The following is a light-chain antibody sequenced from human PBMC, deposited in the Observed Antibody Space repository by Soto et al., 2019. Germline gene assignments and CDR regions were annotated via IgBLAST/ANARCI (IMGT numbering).Light chain of an antibody. Sequence: QSVLAQPPSASGTPGQRVTISCSGSGSNIGNNNVYWYQQFPGTAPKLLLYKNNQRPSGVPDRFSGSKSDTSASLAISGLRSEDEADYYCAACDDSMSGHVFGTGPNVIV. V-gene: IGLV1-47*01. CDR1: GSNIGNNN. J-gene: IGLJ1*01. CDR3: AACDDSMSGHV. CDR2: KNN.